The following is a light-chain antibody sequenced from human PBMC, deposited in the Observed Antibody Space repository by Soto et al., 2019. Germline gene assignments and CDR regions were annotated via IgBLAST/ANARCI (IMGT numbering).Light chain of an antibody. Sequence: DIQMSQSPSSLSASVGDRVTITCQASQDISNYLNWYQNKPGKAPKLLIFRASNLETGVPSRFSGGGSGTHFTFTISSLQPEDIATYYCQQYDNLPSYTFGPGTKLEIK. CDR3: QQYDNLPSYT. CDR2: RAS. J-gene: IGKJ2*01. CDR1: QDISNY. V-gene: IGKV1-33*01.